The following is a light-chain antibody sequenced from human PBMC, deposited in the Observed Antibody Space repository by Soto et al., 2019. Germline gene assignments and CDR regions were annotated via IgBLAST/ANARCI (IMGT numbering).Light chain of an antibody. J-gene: IGLJ1*01. CDR1: TGAVTSGYY. Sequence: QAVVTQEPSLTVSPGGTVTLTCGSSTGAVTSGYYPNWFQQKPGQAPRPLIYSTSNKCSWTPARFSGSLLGGKAALTLSRVQPEDEADYYCLLYYGGVHVFGTGTKVTVL. V-gene: IGLV7-43*01. CDR3: LLYYGGVHV. CDR2: STS.